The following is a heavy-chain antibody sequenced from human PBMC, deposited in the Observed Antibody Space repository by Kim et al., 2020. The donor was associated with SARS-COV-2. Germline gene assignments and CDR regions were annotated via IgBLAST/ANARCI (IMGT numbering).Heavy chain of an antibody. J-gene: IGHJ6*02. CDR2: INHSGST. CDR3: ARALVDTATNYYGMDV. Sequence: SETLSLTCAVYGGSFSGYYWSWIRQPPGKGLEWIGEINHSGSTNFNPSLKSRVPISVDTSKNQFSLKLSSVTAADTAVYYCARALVDTATNYYGMDVWGPGTPVTVSS. CDR1: GGSFSGYY. V-gene: IGHV4-34*01. D-gene: IGHD5-18*01.